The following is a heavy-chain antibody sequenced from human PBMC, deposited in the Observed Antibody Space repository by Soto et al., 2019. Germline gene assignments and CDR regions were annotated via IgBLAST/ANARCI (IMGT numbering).Heavy chain of an antibody. J-gene: IGHJ6*01. CDR1: GFTFSNYA. V-gene: IGHV3-23*01. CDR2: INTSGGNT. CDR3: ANTVV. D-gene: IGHD3-10*01. Sequence: EVQLLESGGGLVQPGGSLRLSCAASGFTFSNYAMTWVRQAPGKGLECVSTINTSGGNTHYADSVKGRFSVSRDNSKNTLSLQMNSLRAEDTAVYYCANTVVRGLGTTVTVSS.